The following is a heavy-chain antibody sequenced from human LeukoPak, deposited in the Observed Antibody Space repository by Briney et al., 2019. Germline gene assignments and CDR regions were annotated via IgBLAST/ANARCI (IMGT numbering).Heavy chain of an antibody. CDR2: IKQDGSEK. Sequence: GGSLRLSCAASGFTFSSYWMSWVRQAPGKGLEWVANIKQDGSEKYYVDSVKGRFTISRDNAKNSLYLQMNSLRAEDTAVYYCAREGDVLRFLEWFDYWGQGTLVTVSS. CDR1: GFTFSSYW. D-gene: IGHD3-3*01. CDR3: AREGDVLRFLEWFDY. V-gene: IGHV3-7*01. J-gene: IGHJ4*02.